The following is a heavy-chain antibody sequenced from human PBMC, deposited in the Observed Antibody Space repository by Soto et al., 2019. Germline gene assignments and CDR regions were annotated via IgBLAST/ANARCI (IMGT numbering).Heavy chain of an antibody. D-gene: IGHD6-25*01. V-gene: IGHV4-59*08. J-gene: IGHJ4*02. Sequence: SETLSLTCTVSGGSISSYYWSWIRQPPGKGLEWIGYIYYSGSTNYNPSLKSRVTISVDTSKNQFSLKLSSVTAADTAVYYCARHPDRAADQIDYWGQGTLVTVSS. CDR2: IYYSGST. CDR1: GGSISSYY. CDR3: ARHPDRAADQIDY.